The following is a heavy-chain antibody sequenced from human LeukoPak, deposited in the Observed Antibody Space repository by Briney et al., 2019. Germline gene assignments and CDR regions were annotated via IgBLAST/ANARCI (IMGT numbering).Heavy chain of an antibody. CDR1: GYTFTSYG. V-gene: IGHV1-2*02. CDR3: ARPVQLTGYSSSRRGVWFDP. D-gene: IGHD6-13*01. J-gene: IGHJ5*02. CDR2: INPNSGGT. Sequence: ASVKVSCKASGYTFTSYGISWVRQAPGQGLEWMGWINPNSGGTNYAQKFQGRVTMTRDTSISTAYMELSRLRSDDTAVYYCARPVQLTGYSSSRRGVWFDPWGQGTLVTVSS.